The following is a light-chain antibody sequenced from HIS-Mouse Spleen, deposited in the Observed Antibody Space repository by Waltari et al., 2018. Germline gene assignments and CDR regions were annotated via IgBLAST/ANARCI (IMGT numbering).Light chain of an antibody. V-gene: IGLV2-23*01. J-gene: IGLJ3*02. CDR2: EGS. CDR1: SSDGGSYNS. Sequence: QSALTQPAPVSGSPGQSSTISCTGTSSDGGSYNSVSWYQQHPVNAPKIMIYEGSKRPSGVSNRFSGSKSGNTASLTISGLQAEDEADYYCCSYAGSSTWVFGGGTKLTVL. CDR3: CSYAGSSTWV.